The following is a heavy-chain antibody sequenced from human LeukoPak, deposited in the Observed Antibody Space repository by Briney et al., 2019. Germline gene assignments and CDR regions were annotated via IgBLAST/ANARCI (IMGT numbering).Heavy chain of an antibody. J-gene: IGHJ4*02. D-gene: IGHD3-10*01. CDR1: GGSISSCY. CDR2: IYYRGGT. V-gene: IGHV4-59*08. Sequence: PSETLSLTCTVSGGSISSCYWSWIRQPPGKGLEWIGNIYYRGGTNYNPSLKSRLTISVDTSKNQFSLKLSSVTAADTAVYYCATSKLQLFPFDYWGQGTLVTVSS. CDR3: ATSKLQLFPFDY.